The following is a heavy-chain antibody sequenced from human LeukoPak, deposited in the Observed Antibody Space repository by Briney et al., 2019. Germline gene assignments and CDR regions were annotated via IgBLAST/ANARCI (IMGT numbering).Heavy chain of an antibody. V-gene: IGHV3-23*01. CDR2: VSGDGDTK. Sequence: PGGSLRLSCVASGFVFNKFALSWVRQAPGQGLEWVSTVSGDGDTKYSADSVRGRFTFSRDNSKSTFYLHMRSPRVEDTAHYYCVKGGLEMAPDPAGFFDSWGQGTLVTVSS. J-gene: IGHJ4*02. D-gene: IGHD5-24*01. CDR3: VKGGLEMAPDPAGFFDS. CDR1: GFVFNKFA.